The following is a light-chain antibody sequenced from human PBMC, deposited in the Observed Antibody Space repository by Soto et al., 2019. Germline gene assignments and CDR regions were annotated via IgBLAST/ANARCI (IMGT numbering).Light chain of an antibody. J-gene: IGKJ1*01. CDR2: DAS. V-gene: IGKV1-5*01. CDR1: QSISSW. CDR3: QQYGGMWT. Sequence: DIQMTQSPSTLSASVGDRVTITCRASQSISSWLAWYQQKPGKAPKLLIYDASSLESGVPSRFSGSLSRTGLTLTISRLQPDDFATYYGQQYGGMWTVGQGAKVDIK.